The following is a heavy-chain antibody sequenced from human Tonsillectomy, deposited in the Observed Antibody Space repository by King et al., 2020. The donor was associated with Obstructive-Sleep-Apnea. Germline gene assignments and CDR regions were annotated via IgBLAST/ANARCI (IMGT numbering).Heavy chain of an antibody. CDR3: AREGIWSGYYLFDY. V-gene: IGHV4-34*01. CDR1: GGSFSGYY. CDR2: INHSGST. D-gene: IGHD3-3*01. J-gene: IGHJ4*02. Sequence: QVQLQQWGAGLLKPSETLSLTCAVYGGSFSGYYWSWIRQPPGKGLESIGKINHSGSTNYNPSLKSRVTISVDTSKNQFSLNLSSVTAADTAVNYCAREGIWSGYYLFDYWGQGTLVTVSS.